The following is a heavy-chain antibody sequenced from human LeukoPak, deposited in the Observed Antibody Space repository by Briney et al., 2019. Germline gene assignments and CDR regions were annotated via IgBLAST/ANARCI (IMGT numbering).Heavy chain of an antibody. CDR1: GGSFSAYY. Sequence: SETLSLTCAVYGGSFSAYYWNWIRQPPGKGLEWIGEINDRGDTNYKPSLKSRVTISVDTSKDQFSLKLRSVTAADRAVYYCVRGQVPTARGHNWFDSWGQGTLVSVSS. V-gene: IGHV4-34*01. J-gene: IGHJ5*01. D-gene: IGHD2-2*01. CDR2: INDRGDT. CDR3: VRGQVPTARGHNWFDS.